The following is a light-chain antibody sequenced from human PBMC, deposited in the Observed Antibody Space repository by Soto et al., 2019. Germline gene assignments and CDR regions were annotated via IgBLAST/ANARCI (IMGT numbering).Light chain of an antibody. CDR1: QSVSSN. J-gene: IGKJ1*01. V-gene: IGKV3-15*01. CDR2: GAS. CDR3: QQYNNWLQT. Sequence: EIVMTQSPATLSVSPVERATLSCRASQSVSSNLAWYQQKPGQAPRLLIYGASTRATGIPARFSGSGSGTEFTLTISSLQSEDFAVYYCQQYNNWLQTFGQGTKVDIK.